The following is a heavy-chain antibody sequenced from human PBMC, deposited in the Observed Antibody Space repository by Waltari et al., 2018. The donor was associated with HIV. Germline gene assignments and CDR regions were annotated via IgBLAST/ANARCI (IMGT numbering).Heavy chain of an antibody. CDR1: GFDFRRYW. V-gene: IGHV3-7*01. Sequence: DVQLVESGGGVVRPGGSLRLSCVGSGFDFRRYWMTWVRQTPGKGLAWVAKIKEDGSEKYYEESVKGRFTITRDNAENTVWLEMRNLRVDYAGLYYCARDGGEYWGQGTLLTVSS. CDR2: IKEDGSEK. D-gene: IGHD3-10*01. CDR3: ARDGGEY. J-gene: IGHJ4*02.